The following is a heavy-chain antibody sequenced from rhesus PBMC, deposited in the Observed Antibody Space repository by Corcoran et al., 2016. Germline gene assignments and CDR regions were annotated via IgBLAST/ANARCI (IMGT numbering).Heavy chain of an antibody. CDR2: INSGGGST. J-gene: IGHJ3*01. D-gene: IGHD7-45*01. CDR3: AKLYLGNAFDF. V-gene: IGHV3S25*01. CDR1: GFTFSRYW. Sequence: EVQLVESGGGLAKPGGSLRLSCAASGFTFSRYWMNWGRQAPGKGLEWVSAINSGGGSTYDADSVKRRFTISRDNSKNSLSLQMNSLRADATAVYYCAKLYLGNAFDFWGQGLRVTVSS.